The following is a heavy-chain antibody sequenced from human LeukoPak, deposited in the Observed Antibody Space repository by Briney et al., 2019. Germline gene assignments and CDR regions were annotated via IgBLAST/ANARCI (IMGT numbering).Heavy chain of an antibody. J-gene: IGHJ3*02. CDR2: IWYDGSNK. CDR1: GXIFSNYG. V-gene: IGHV3-33*01. CDR3: ARGLRNTDTFDI. Sequence: GGSLRLSCAASGXIFSNYGVHWVRQAPGKGLEWVAVIWYDGSNKYYADSVKGRFTISRDNSKNTVYLQMNSLRAEDTPVYYCARGLRNTDTFDIWGQGTMVTVSS.